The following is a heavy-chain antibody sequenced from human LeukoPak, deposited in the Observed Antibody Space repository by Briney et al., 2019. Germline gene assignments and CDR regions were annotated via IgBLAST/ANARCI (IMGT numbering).Heavy chain of an antibody. J-gene: IGHJ5*02. V-gene: IGHV4-34*01. CDR3: ARGEDSSSWYSRVWFDP. CDR2: INHSGST. Sequence: PSETLSLTCTVSGGSISSYYWSWIRQPPGKGLEWIGEINHSGSTNYNPSLKSRVTISVDTSKNQFSLKLSSVTAADTAVYYCARGEDSSSWYSRVWFDPWGQGTLVTVSS. CDR1: GGSISSYY. D-gene: IGHD6-13*01.